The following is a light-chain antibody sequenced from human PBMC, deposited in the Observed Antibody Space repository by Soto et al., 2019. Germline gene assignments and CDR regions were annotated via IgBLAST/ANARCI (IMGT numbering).Light chain of an antibody. V-gene: IGLV2-8*01. CDR2: EVS. J-gene: IGLJ1*01. CDR3: LSYADTAYV. Sequence: QSVLTQPPSSSGSPGQSVTISCAGTSSDVGGYNYVSWYQQYPGKVPKLMIYEVSERPSGVPDRFSCSKSGNTAFLTVSGLQAEDEADYYCLSYADTAYVFGTGTKVTVL. CDR1: SSDVGGYNY.